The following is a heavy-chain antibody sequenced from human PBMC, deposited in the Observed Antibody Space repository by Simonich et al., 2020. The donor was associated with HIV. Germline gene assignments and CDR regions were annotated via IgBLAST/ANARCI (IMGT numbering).Heavy chain of an antibody. Sequence: QLQLQESGPGLVKPSETLSLTCTVSGGSISSSIYYWGWIRQPPGKGLEWIGSIFYSGTTYSTPTLKSRFRISVDTSKNQFSLKLTSVTAADTAVYYCARRGSVSSGSRRYFDSWGHGTLVTVSS. CDR3: ARRGSVSSGSRRYFDS. V-gene: IGHV4-39*01. CDR2: IFYSGTT. CDR1: GGSISSSIYY. J-gene: IGHJ4*01. D-gene: IGHD3-10*01.